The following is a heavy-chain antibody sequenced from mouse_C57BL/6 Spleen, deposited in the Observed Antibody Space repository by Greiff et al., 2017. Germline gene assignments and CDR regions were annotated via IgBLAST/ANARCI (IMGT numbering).Heavy chain of an antibody. V-gene: IGHV1-26*01. J-gene: IGHJ2*01. CDR1: GYTFTDYY. Sequence: VQLKQSGPELVKPGASVKISCKASGYTFTDYYMNWVKQSHGKSLEWIGDINPNNGGTSYNQKFKGKATLTVDKSSSTAYMELRSLTSEDSAVYYCASRYYGSSHYFDYWGQGTTLTVSS. CDR2: INPNNGGT. D-gene: IGHD1-1*01. CDR3: ASRYYGSSHYFDY.